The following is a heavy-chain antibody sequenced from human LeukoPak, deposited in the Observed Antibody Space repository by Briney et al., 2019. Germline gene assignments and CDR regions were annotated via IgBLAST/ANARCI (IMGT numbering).Heavy chain of an antibody. D-gene: IGHD1-14*01. V-gene: IGHV3-74*01. CDR2: INTDGSDT. Sequence: GGSLRLSCAASGFAFSTYWLHWVRQAPGKGLVWVSRINTDGSDTNYADSVKGRFTISRDNSKNSLYLQMNSLRPDDTAVYYCAKSRAPTADPDAFDVWGQGTMVTVSS. J-gene: IGHJ3*01. CDR3: AKSRAPTADPDAFDV. CDR1: GFAFSTYW.